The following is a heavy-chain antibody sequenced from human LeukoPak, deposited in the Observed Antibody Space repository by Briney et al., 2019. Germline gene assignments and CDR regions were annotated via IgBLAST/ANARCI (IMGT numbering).Heavy chain of an antibody. CDR2: IYTSGST. CDR1: GGSISSYY. Sequence: SETLSLTCTGSGGSISSYYWSWIRQPAGKGLEWIGRIYTSGSTNYNPSLKSRVTMSVDTSKNQFSLKLSSVTAADTAVYYCAREVAYYYDSSGYYPRRVSAFDTWGQGTMVTVSS. D-gene: IGHD3-22*01. J-gene: IGHJ3*02. V-gene: IGHV4-4*07. CDR3: AREVAYYYDSSGYYPRRVSAFDT.